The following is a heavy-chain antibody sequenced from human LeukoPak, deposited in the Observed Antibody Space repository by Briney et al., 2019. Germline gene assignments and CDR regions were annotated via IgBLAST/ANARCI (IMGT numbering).Heavy chain of an antibody. CDR2: ISAYNGNT. CDR1: GYTFTSYG. J-gene: IGHJ6*03. D-gene: IGHD3-3*01. V-gene: IGHV1-18*01. Sequence: ASVKVSCKASGYTFTSYGISWVRQAPGQGLEWMGWISAYNGNTNYAQKLQGRVTMTTDTSTSTAYMELRSLRSDDTAVYYCARCVAYYDFWSGYQSDYYMDVWGKGTTVTVSS. CDR3: ARCVAYYDFWSGYQSDYYMDV.